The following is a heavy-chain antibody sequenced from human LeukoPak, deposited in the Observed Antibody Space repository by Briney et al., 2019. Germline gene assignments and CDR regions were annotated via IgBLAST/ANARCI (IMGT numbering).Heavy chain of an antibody. CDR2: ISYDGSNK. V-gene: IGHV3-30*04. Sequence: GGSLTLSCAASGFTLSTYAIHWVRQAPGKGLDWVALISYDGSNKHYADSVKGRFTISRDDSKKTLYLQMSSLRTEDTAVYYCARASVGAFDYWGQGTLVTVSS. D-gene: IGHD3-16*01. CDR1: GFTLSTYA. CDR3: ARASVGAFDY. J-gene: IGHJ4*02.